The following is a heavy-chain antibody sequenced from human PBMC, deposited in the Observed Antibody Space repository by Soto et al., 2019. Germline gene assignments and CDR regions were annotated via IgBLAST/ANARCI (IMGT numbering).Heavy chain of an antibody. D-gene: IGHD3-10*01. CDR2: ITAYNFDT. CDR3: ASGFYGAGSYYSLDY. Sequence: QVQLVQSGAEVKKPGASVKVSCKVSGYTFTSYGINWVRQAPGQGLEWMGWITAYNFDTNYSQKFQGRVTMTIDTSTSTAYMELRSLTSDDTDVYYCASGFYGAGSYYSLDYWGRGTLVTVSS. V-gene: IGHV1-18*01. CDR1: GYTFTSYG. J-gene: IGHJ4*02.